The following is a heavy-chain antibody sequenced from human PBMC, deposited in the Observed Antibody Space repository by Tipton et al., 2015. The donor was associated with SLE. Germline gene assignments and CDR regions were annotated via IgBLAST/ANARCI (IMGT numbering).Heavy chain of an antibody. CDR3: ARGPYAAAGWYFQH. V-gene: IGHV4-34*01. D-gene: IGHD6-13*01. J-gene: IGHJ1*01. CDR1: GGSFSGYY. Sequence: TLSLTCAVYGGSFSGYYWSWIRQPPGKGLEWIGEINHSGGTNYNPSLKSRVTISVDTSKNQFSLKLSSVTAADTAVYYCARGPYAAAGWYFQHWGQGTLVTVSS. CDR2: INHSGGT.